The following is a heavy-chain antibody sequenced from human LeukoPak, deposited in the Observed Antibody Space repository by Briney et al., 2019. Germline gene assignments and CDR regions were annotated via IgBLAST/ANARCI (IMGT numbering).Heavy chain of an antibody. CDR3: ARDGYSGSDAL. Sequence: SETLSLTCTVSGGSISSYYWSWIRQPPGKGLEWIGYIYYSGSTNYNPSLKSRVTISVDTSKNQFSLKLSSVTAADTAVYYCARDGYSGSDALWGQGTLVTVSS. CDR1: GGSISSYY. V-gene: IGHV4-59*01. J-gene: IGHJ1*01. CDR2: IYYSGST. D-gene: IGHD5-12*01.